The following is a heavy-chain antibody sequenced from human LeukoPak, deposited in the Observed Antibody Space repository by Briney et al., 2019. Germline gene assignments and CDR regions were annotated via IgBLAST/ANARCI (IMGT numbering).Heavy chain of an antibody. V-gene: IGHV4-4*07. CDR3: ARSRMAAPFDP. CDR1: GGSISSYF. Sequence: KPSEPRFLTCTVSGGSISSYFWSWIRQPAGKELEWIGRIYTSGSTNYNPTLKSRVTMSVDTSKNQFSLQLSSVTAADTAVYYCARSRMAAPFDPWGEGSPATASS. D-gene: IGHD6-6*01. CDR2: IYTSGST. J-gene: IGHJ5*02.